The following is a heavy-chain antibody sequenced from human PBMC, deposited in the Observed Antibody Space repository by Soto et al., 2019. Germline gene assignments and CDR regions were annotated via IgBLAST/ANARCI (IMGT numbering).Heavy chain of an antibody. CDR1: GFTFSDST. J-gene: IGHJ6*02. D-gene: IGHD2-21*02. V-gene: IGHV3-73*01. CDR2: IRSKASNYAT. CDR3: TRHRVVTAFGSNYYYGMDV. Sequence: PGGSLRLSCAASGFTFSDSTMHWVRQASGKGLEWVGRIRSKASNYATTYVESVKGRFSISRDDSKNTTYLQMNSLKTEDTAVYYCTRHRVVTAFGSNYYYGMDVWGHGTTVTVSS.